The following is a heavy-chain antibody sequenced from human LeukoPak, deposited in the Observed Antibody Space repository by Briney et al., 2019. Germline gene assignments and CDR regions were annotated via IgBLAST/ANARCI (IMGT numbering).Heavy chain of an antibody. J-gene: IGHJ4*02. CDR2: IHYSGST. CDR3: ARDGVAGGFDY. Sequence: PSETLSLTCTVSGDSIGSYYWNWIRQAPGKGLEWIGYIHYSGSTNHNSSLKSRVTLSVDTSRNQYSLKLSSVTAADTAVYYCARDGVAGGFDYWGQGTLVTVSS. D-gene: IGHD6-19*01. V-gene: IGHV4-59*01. CDR1: GDSIGSYY.